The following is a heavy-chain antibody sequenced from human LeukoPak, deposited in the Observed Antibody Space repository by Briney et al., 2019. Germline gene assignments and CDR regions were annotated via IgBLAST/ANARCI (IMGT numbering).Heavy chain of an antibody. Sequence: SGGSLRLSCAASGFTFDDYAMHWVRQAPGKGLEWVSSISSGNTYIYYADSVKGRFTISRDNAKNSLYLQMNSLRVEDTAIYYCTRDCVVGATQGLGAWGQGTLVTVSS. CDR2: ISSGNTYI. J-gene: IGHJ4*02. V-gene: IGHV3-21*01. D-gene: IGHD1-26*01. CDR1: GFTFDDYA. CDR3: TRDCVVGATQGLGA.